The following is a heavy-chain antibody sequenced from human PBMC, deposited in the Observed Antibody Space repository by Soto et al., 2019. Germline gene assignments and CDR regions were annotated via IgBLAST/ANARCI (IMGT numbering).Heavy chain of an antibody. CDR1: GGSFSSDH. V-gene: IGHV4-59*01. CDR3: ARDRPWDCSSSNYCYYYGLDV. CDR2: INNSGIT. J-gene: IGHJ6*02. Sequence: SGTLSLTCNVSGGSFSSDHWGWIRQPPGKGLEWIGKINNSGITNYNPSLKSRATISVDTSKNQFSLKLTSVTAADTAVYYCARDRPWDCSSSNYCYYYGLDVWGQGTTVTVSS. D-gene: IGHD2-2*01.